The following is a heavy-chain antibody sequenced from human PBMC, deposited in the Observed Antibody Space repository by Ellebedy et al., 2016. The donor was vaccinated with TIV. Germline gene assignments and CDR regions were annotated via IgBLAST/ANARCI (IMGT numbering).Heavy chain of an antibody. CDR2: INPSGANT. J-gene: IGHJ6*03. CDR3: ARGGGGYFWVVSDSNIEAIYYMDV. D-gene: IGHD2-8*02. CDR1: GYTFTTHY. Sequence: AASVKVSCKASGYTFTTHYIHWVRQAPGQGLGWMGIINPSGANTSYAQKFQGRVTMTRDTSTSKVYMELSSLRSEDTAVYYCARGGGGYFWVVSDSNIEAIYYMDVWGQGTTVTVSS. V-gene: IGHV1-46*01.